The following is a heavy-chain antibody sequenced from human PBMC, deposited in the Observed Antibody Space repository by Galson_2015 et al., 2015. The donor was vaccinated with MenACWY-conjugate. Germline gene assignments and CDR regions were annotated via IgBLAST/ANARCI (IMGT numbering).Heavy chain of an antibody. CDR3: ASSEIASS. CDR1: GFTFSRYW. V-gene: IGHV3-74*01. CDR2: ISGDASSS. Sequence: SLRLSCAASGFTFSRYWMHWVRQIPGKGLVWVSRISGDASSSYYADSVRGRFTISRDNAKNTLYLQMSSLKVEDSAVYYWASSEIASSWG. J-gene: IGHJ5*01.